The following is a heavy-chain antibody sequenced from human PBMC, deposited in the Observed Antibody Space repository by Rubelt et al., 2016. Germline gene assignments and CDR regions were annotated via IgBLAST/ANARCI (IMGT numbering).Heavy chain of an antibody. CDR3: ATDYLGY. CDR2: ISGSGGST. J-gene: IGHJ4*02. CDR1: GFTFSSFG. Sequence: EAQLVESGGGLVQPGGSLRLSCAASGFTFSSFGMSWVRQAPGKGLQWVSSISGSGGSTYYADSVKGRFTISRDNSKNTLYLQMNSLRAEDTAVYYCATDYLGYWGQGTLVTVSS. V-gene: IGHV3-23*04.